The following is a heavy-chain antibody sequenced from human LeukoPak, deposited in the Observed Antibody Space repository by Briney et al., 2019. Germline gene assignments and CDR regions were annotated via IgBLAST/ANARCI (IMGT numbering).Heavy chain of an antibody. Sequence: GGSLRLSCAASRFIFSYYAMSWVRQAPGKGLEWVSAISGSGGSTYYADSVKGRFTISRDNSKNTLYLQMNSLRAEDTAVYYCARVGSSTSEMAFDIWGQGTMVTVSS. CDR1: RFIFSYYA. J-gene: IGHJ3*02. CDR2: ISGSGGST. CDR3: ARVGSSTSEMAFDI. V-gene: IGHV3-23*01. D-gene: IGHD2-2*01.